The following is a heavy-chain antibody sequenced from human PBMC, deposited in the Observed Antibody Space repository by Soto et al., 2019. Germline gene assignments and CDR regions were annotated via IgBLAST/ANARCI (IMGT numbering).Heavy chain of an antibody. CDR3: TGDLNHDCGP. CDR1: GFTFSDYW. Sequence: EVHLVESGGGLVQPGGSLRLSCAASGFTFSDYWMTWVRQTPGKGLEGVANMNPDGSEQYYLDCVKGRFTISRDNALATRYLQMNRGRGEDTAVYYCTGDLNHDCGPWGQGTQVIVSS. J-gene: IGHJ5*02. D-gene: IGHD2-21*01. CDR2: MNPDGSEQ. V-gene: IGHV3-7*04.